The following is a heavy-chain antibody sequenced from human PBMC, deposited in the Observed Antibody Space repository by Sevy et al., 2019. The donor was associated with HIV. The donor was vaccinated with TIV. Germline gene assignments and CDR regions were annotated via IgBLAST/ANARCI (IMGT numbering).Heavy chain of an antibody. V-gene: IGHV3-23*01. D-gene: IGHD2-2*02. CDR2: ITGSGGST. Sequence: GGSLRLSCAASGFTFSRNAMSWVRQAPGKGLEWASGITGSGGSTYYADSVKGRFTISRDNSKNTLYLQMNSLRVEDTAVYYCAKVGYCSSTSCHSIYYGMDVWGRGTTVTVSS. CDR1: GFTFSRNA. J-gene: IGHJ6*02. CDR3: AKVGYCSSTSCHSIYYGMDV.